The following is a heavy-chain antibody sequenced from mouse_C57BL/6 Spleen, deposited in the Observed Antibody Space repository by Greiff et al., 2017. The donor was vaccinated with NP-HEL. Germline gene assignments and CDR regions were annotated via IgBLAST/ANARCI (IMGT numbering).Heavy chain of an antibody. D-gene: IGHD1-1*01. J-gene: IGHJ1*03. CDR2: INPNYGTT. CDR3: AREVLITTVVATGYFDV. Sequence: VHVKQSGPELVKPGASVKISCKASGYSFTDYNMNWVKQSNGKSLEWIGVINPNYGTTSYNQKFKGKATLTVDQSSSTAYMQLNSLTSEDSAVYYCAREVLITTVVATGYFDVWGTGTTVTVSS. CDR1: GYSFTDYN. V-gene: IGHV1-39*01.